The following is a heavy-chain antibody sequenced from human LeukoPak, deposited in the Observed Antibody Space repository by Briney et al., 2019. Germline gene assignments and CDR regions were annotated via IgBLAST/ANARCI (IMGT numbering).Heavy chain of an antibody. CDR1: GFTFNIYA. CDR3: ARTPGYSSGWSWGY. CDR2: ISGSGDST. Sequence: PGGSLRLSCAASGFTFNIYAMIWVRQAPGKGLEWVSTISGSGDSTYYADSVKGRFTISRDNSKNTLYLQMNSLRAEDTAVYYCARTPGYSSGWSWGYWGQGTLVTVSS. J-gene: IGHJ4*02. V-gene: IGHV3-23*01. D-gene: IGHD6-19*01.